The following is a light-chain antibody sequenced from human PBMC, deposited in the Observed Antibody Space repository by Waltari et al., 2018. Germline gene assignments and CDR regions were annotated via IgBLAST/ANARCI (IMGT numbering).Light chain of an antibody. CDR2: GAS. Sequence: EVVMTQSPATLSVSPGERVTLSCRASQSVNNNLAWYQQKPGQALRLLMYGASNRATGIPGRFSGSGSGTEFTLTISSLQSEDFAVYYCQQYNKWPLTFGGGTKVEIK. CDR3: QQYNKWPLT. V-gene: IGKV3-15*01. CDR1: QSVNNN. J-gene: IGKJ4*01.